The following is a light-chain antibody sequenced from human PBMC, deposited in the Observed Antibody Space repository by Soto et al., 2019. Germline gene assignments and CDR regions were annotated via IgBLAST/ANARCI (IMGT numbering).Light chain of an antibody. V-gene: IGLV2-14*01. CDR3: TSYSSSSTHG. J-gene: IGLJ1*01. CDR1: SSDIGGYDY. Sequence: QSALTQPASVSGSPGQSITITCTGTSSDIGGYDYVSWYQHHPGKAPKVIIYGVTNRPSGVSHRFSGSKSANPASLTISGLKAEDEADYYCTSYSSSSTHGFGTGTKPTV. CDR2: GVT.